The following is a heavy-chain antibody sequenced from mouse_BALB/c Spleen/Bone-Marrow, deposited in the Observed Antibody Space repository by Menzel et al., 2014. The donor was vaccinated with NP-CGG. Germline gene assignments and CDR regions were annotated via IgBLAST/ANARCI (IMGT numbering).Heavy chain of an antibody. Sequence: EVQRVESGGGLVQPGGSLKLSCAASGFTFSSYTMSWVRQTPEKRLEWVAYISNGGGSTYYPDTVKGRFTISRDNAKNTLYLQMSSLKSEDTAMYYCARRAGAYWGQGTLVTGSA. D-gene: IGHD3-3*01. CDR2: ISNGGGST. J-gene: IGHJ3*01. CDR3: ARRAGAY. V-gene: IGHV5-12-2*01. CDR1: GFTFSSYT.